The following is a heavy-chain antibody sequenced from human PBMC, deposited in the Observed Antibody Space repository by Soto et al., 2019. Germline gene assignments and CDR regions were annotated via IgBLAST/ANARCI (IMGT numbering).Heavy chain of an antibody. CDR2: IYYSGST. V-gene: IGHV4-59*08. D-gene: IGHD1-26*01. Sequence: QVQLQASGPGLVKPSETLSLTCTVSGGSISSYYWSWIRQPPGKGLEWIGYIYYSGSTNYNPSLKVRVTISVDTAKDQFSLKLSSVTAADTSVYYCARRYGGNLDYWGQGTLVTVSS. CDR3: ARRYGGNLDY. CDR1: GGSISSYY. J-gene: IGHJ4*02.